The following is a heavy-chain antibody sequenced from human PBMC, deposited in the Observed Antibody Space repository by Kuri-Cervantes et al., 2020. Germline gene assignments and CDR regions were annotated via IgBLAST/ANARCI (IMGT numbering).Heavy chain of an antibody. D-gene: IGHD3-10*01. CDR1: GFTFSDYY. J-gene: IGHJ4*02. V-gene: IGHV3-23*01. CDR3: AKDMAY. CDR2: ISGSGGSA. Sequence: GESLKISCAASGFTFSDYYMSWIRQAPGKGLEWVSAISGSGGSAYYADSVKGRFTISRDNSKNTLFLQMNTLRAEDTAVYYCAKDMAYWGQGTLVTVSS.